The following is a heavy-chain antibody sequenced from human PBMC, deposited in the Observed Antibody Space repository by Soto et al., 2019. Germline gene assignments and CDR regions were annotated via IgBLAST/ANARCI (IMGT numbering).Heavy chain of an antibody. CDR1: GGSISSGSYY. CDR2: IYYSGST. Sequence: QLQLQESGPGLVKPSETLSLTCTVSGGSISSGSYYWGWIRQSPGKGLEWIGSIYYSGSTYYNPSLKTRVTVSVDASNNQFSLILSSVSATDTAVYYCVRHADHGDYSRAFDIWGQGTMVTVSS. CDR3: VRHADHGDYSRAFDI. D-gene: IGHD2-15*01. J-gene: IGHJ3*02. V-gene: IGHV4-39*01.